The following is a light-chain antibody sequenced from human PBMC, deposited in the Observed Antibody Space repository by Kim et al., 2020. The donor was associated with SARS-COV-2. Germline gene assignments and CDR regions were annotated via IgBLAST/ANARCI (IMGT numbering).Light chain of an antibody. CDR3: QSYDSSLTGSV. CDR2: DNI. V-gene: IGLV1-40*01. CDR1: SSNIGAGYD. J-gene: IGLJ3*02. Sequence: RVTISCTGSSSNIGAGYDVHWYQQLPGTAPKLLIYDNINRPSGVPDRFSGSKSGTSASLAITGLQAEDEADYYCQSYDSSLTGSVFGGGTKLTVL.